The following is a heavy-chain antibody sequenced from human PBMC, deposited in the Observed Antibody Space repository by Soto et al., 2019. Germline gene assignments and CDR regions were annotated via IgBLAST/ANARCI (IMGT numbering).Heavy chain of an antibody. D-gene: IGHD1-7*01. Sequence: GASVKVSFKASGGTFRNYAFSWLRQAPGQGLEWMGGIIPIFGKANYEQRFQGRLTITADESTSTAYMELNSLRSEDTAVYFCARDLYINWYYPLDSWGQGTLVTVSS. CDR3: ARDLYINWYYPLDS. V-gene: IGHV1-69*13. J-gene: IGHJ4*02. CDR1: GGTFRNYA. CDR2: IIPIFGKA.